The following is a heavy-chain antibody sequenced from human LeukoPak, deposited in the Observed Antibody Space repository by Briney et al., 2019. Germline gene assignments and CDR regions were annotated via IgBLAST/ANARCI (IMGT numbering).Heavy chain of an antibody. Sequence: GGSLRLSCAASGYIVSSKYMSWVRQAPGKGLEWVSVIYSGGSTYYAASVEGRFTISRDNSKNTVYLQMNNLKVDDTAVYYCARAGPIDYWGQGTLVTVSS. CDR2: IYSGGST. V-gene: IGHV3-53*01. J-gene: IGHJ4*02. CDR3: ARAGPIDY. CDR1: GYIVSSKY.